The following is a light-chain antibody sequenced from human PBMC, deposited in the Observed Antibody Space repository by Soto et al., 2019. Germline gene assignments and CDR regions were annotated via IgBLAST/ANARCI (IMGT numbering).Light chain of an antibody. V-gene: IGLV1-44*01. Sequence: QSVLTQPPSVSGTPGQRVTISCSGSSSNIGSGTVNWYQQLPGTAPKLLIYNNNQWPSGVPDRFSGSKSGTSGSLAISGLQSEDEADYYCASWDDSLNGLYVFGTGT. CDR1: SSNIGSGT. J-gene: IGLJ1*01. CDR3: ASWDDSLNGLYV. CDR2: NNN.